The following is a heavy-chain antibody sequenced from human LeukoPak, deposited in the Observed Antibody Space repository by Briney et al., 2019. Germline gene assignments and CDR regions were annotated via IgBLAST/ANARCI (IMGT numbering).Heavy chain of an antibody. CDR1: GFTFSNSC. V-gene: IGHV3-15*01. D-gene: IGHD4-17*01. CDR2: IKSKTDGWTT. J-gene: IGHJ4*02. Sequence: GGSLRLSCAASGFTFSNSCMSWVRQAPGKGLEWVGRIKSKTDGWTTDYAAPVKGRFTISRDDSKNTLYLQMNSLKTEDTAVYYCTTATTVSQYYFDYWGQGTLVTVSS. CDR3: TTATTVSQYYFDY.